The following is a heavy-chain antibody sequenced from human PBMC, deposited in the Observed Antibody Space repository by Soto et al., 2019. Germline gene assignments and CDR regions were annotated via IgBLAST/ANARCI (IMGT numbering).Heavy chain of an antibody. CDR3: AREGDSESFGSSWDFPYFDY. V-gene: IGHV6-1*01. D-gene: IGHD6-13*01. J-gene: IGHJ4*02. CDR1: GDSVSSNSAA. CDR2: TYYRSKWYN. Sequence: KQSQTLSLTCAISGDSVSSNSAAWNWIRQSPSRGLEWLGRTYYRSKWYNDYAVSVKSRITINPDTSKNQFSLQLNSVTPEDTAVYYCAREGDSESFGSSWDFPYFDYWGQGTLVTVSS.